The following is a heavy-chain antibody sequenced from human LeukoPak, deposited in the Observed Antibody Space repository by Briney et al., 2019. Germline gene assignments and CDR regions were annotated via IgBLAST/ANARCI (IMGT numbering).Heavy chain of an antibody. D-gene: IGHD1-26*01. Sequence: GESLKISCKGSGYSFTNYWIGWVRQMPGKSLEWMGIIHPGDSDTRYSPSFQGQVTISADRSISTAYLQWSSLKASDTAMYYCARQAVRATGTAEYFDLWGRGTLVTVSS. CDR3: ARQAVRATGTAEYFDL. CDR2: IHPGDSDT. J-gene: IGHJ2*01. CDR1: GYSFTNYW. V-gene: IGHV5-51*01.